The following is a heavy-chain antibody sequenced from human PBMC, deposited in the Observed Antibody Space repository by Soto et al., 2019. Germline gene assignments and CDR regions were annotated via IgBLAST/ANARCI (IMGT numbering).Heavy chain of an antibody. J-gene: IGHJ4*02. D-gene: IGHD3-10*01. Sequence: SETLSLTCTVSGGSISSSSYYWGWIRQPPGKGLEWIGSIYYTGNTYYNPSLKSRVSISVDTSKNKFSLKLSSVTAADTAVYYCARKPMVRGIIGYFDSWGQGTLVTVSS. CDR2: IYYTGNT. CDR3: ARKPMVRGIIGYFDS. CDR1: GGSISSSSYY. V-gene: IGHV4-39*01.